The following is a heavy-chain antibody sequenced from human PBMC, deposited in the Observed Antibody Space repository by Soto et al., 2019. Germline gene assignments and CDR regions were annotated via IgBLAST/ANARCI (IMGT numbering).Heavy chain of an antibody. Sequence: QLQLQESGPGLVKPSETLSLTCTVSGGSISSSSYYWGWIRQPPGKGLEWIGSIYYSGSTYYNPSLTSRVTISVDTSKNQFSLKLSSVTAADTAVYYCARTLLRSGSKEFDYWGQGTLVTVSS. D-gene: IGHD3-10*02. V-gene: IGHV4-39*01. CDR3: ARTLLRSGSKEFDY. CDR2: IYYSGST. CDR1: GGSISSSSYY. J-gene: IGHJ4*02.